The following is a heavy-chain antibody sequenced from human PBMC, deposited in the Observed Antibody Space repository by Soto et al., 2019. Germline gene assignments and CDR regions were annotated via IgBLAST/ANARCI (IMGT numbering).Heavy chain of an antibody. J-gene: IGHJ4*02. CDR2: ISAYNGNT. Sequence: EASLKVYCSAPGYTSTSYGISWVRQAPGQGLEWMGWISAYNGNTNYAQKLQGRVTMTTDTSTRTAYMELRSLRSDDTAVYYCARVAIAAAGPYFDYWGQGTLVTVSS. CDR1: GYTSTSYG. D-gene: IGHD6-13*01. V-gene: IGHV1-18*04. CDR3: ARVAIAAAGPYFDY.